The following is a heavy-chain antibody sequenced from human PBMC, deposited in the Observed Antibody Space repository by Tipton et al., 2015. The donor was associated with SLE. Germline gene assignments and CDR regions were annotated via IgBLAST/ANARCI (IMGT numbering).Heavy chain of an antibody. D-gene: IGHD2-21*01. Sequence: GLVKPSETLSLTCTVSGDPITSSSYYWGWIRQPPGKGLEWIGSIYYSGSTYYNPSLKSRVTISVDTSKNQFSLKLSSVTAADTAVYYCARDRRYCGGDCYYYYYYMDVWGKGTTVTVSS. CDR1: GDPITSSSYY. CDR2: IYYSGST. V-gene: IGHV4-39*02. J-gene: IGHJ6*03. CDR3: ARDRRYCGGDCYYYYYYMDV.